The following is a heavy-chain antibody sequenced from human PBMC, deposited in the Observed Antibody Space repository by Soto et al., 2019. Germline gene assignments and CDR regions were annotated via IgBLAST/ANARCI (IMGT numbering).Heavy chain of an antibody. J-gene: IGHJ6*03. V-gene: IGHV1-18*01. CDR1: GYTFTSYG. Sequence: ASVKVSCKASGYTFTSYGISWVRQAPGQGLEWMGWISAYNGNTNYAQKLQGRVTMTTDTSTSTADMELRSLRSDDTAVYYCATYCSSTSCRKIYYMDVWGKGTTVTVSS. CDR2: ISAYNGNT. D-gene: IGHD2-2*01. CDR3: ATYCSSTSCRKIYYMDV.